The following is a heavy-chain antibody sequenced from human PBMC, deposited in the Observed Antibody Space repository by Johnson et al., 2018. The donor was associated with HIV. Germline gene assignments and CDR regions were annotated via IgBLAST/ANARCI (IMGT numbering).Heavy chain of an antibody. CDR3: ARGKAWIQAWDDAFDI. CDR2: ISSGSHSI. D-gene: IGHD5-18*01. V-gene: IGHV3-11*04. CDR1: GFAFSDYY. J-gene: IGHJ3*02. Sequence: QVQLVESGGGLVKPGGSLRLSCAASGFAFSDYYMAWIRQAPGKGLEWVSFISSGSHSIYYADSVKGRFTMSRDNSKNTIYLQTNSLRGEDTAVYYCARGKAWIQAWDDAFDIWGQGTKVTVSS.